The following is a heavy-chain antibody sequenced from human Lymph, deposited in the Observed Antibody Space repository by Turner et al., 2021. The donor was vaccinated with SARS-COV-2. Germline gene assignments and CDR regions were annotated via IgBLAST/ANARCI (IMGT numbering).Heavy chain of an antibody. CDR3: ARYGSGGYFYYGLDV. J-gene: IGHJ6*02. V-gene: IGHV3-30*04. CDR2: ISYDGSNK. Sequence: QLQLVESGGDVVQPGRSLRLSCASSGFTFSTYAIHWVRQAAGKGLEWVAVISYDGSNKYYADSVKGRLTISRDNSKNTLYLQMNSLRAEDTAVYYCARYGSGGYFYYGLDVWGQGTTVTVSS. CDR1: GFTFSTYA. D-gene: IGHD3-10*01.